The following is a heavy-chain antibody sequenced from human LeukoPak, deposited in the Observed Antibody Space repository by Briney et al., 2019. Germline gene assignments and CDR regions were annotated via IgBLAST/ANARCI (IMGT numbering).Heavy chain of an antibody. Sequence: RGSLRLSREASGSPFSRYWMHWGRQVPRKGLEWVSRLDEDGRTTTYADSVQGRVAIPRDNNKNTLHLVMYSLRVDDTALYFCAGDLGGRGGSWGQGTLVSVSS. V-gene: IGHV3-74*01. J-gene: IGHJ1*01. CDR1: GSPFSRYW. D-gene: IGHD1-26*01. CDR3: AGDLGGRGGS. CDR2: LDEDGRTT.